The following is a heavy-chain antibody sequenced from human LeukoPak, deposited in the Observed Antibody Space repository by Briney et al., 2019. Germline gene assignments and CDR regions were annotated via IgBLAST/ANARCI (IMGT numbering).Heavy chain of an antibody. D-gene: IGHD3-3*01. CDR1: GGSISSYY. V-gene: IGHV4-59*01. CDR2: IYYSGST. J-gene: IGHJ6*02. CDR3: ARGYKQRGFYDFWSGYIDYYGMDV. Sequence: SETLSLTCTVSGGSISSYYWSWIRQPPGKGLEWIGYIYYSGSTNYNPSLKSRVTISVDTSKNQFSLKLSSVTAADTAVYYCARGYKQRGFYDFWSGYIDYYGMDVWGQGTTVTVSS.